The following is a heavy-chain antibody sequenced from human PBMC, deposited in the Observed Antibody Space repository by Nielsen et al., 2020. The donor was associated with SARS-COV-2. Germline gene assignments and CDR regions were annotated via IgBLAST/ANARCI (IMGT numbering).Heavy chain of an antibody. V-gene: IGHV1-46*01. D-gene: IGHD2-21*02. CDR2: INPSGGST. J-gene: IGHJ4*02. CDR1: GYTFTSYY. Sequence: ASVKVSCKASGYTFTSYYMHWVQQAPGQGLEWMGIINPSGGSTSYAQKFQGRVTMTRDTSTSTVYMELSSLRSEDTAVYYCARGGRLRGNVCGGDCYPFDYWGQGTLVTVSS. CDR3: ARGGRLRGNVCGGDCYPFDY.